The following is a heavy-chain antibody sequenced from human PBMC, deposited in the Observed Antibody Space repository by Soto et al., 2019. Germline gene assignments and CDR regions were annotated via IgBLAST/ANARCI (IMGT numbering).Heavy chain of an antibody. J-gene: IGHJ4*02. D-gene: IGHD1-26*01. CDR1: GGSISNSNW. CDR3: AHRPIVGAAI. V-gene: IGHV4-4*02. Sequence: QVQLQETGPGLVKPSGTLSLTCAVFGGSISNSNWWTWVRQPPGKGLDWIGEIFHSASTNSNSSLMGRVTLSVDKANTQFSLKLSSVTAAAKAVYYCAHRPIVGAAIWGQGTLVTVSS. CDR2: IFHSAST.